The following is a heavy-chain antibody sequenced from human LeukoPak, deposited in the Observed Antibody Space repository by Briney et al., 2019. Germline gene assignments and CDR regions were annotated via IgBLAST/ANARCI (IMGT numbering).Heavy chain of an antibody. Sequence: WASVKVSCKASGYTFTAYFLHWVRRAPGQGFEWMGWINPNSGGTYYTQTFQGRVTMTRDTSISTAYMELSGLRSDDTAVYYCARAQSLTAPAGTFANSWGQGTLVTVSS. CDR1: GYTFTAYF. CDR3: ARAQSLTAPAGTFANS. CDR2: INPNSGGT. V-gene: IGHV1-2*02. D-gene: IGHD6-13*01. J-gene: IGHJ4*02.